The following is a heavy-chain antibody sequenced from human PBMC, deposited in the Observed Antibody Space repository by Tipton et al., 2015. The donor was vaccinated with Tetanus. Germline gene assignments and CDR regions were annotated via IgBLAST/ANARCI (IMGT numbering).Heavy chain of an antibody. V-gene: IGHV4-30-4*01. CDR2: ISHSGST. CDR1: GGSVSSGDSY. CDR3: ARDRGVSRGVDY. J-gene: IGHJ4*02. D-gene: IGHD3-10*01. Sequence: TLSLTCTVSGGSVSSGDSYWYWIRQPPGKGLECIGHISHSGSTFYNPSLESRVTISLDTSKNQFSLKLSSVTAADTAVYYCARDRGVSRGVDYWGQGTLVTVSS.